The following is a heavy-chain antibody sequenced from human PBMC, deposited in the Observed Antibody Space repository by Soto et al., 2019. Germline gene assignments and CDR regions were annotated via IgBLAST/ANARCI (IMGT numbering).Heavy chain of an antibody. CDR2: IKPDGSEK. CDR1: GLTFSSYW. CDR3: ARSITTLGVVTISDDNWFDP. J-gene: IGHJ5*02. V-gene: IGHV3-7*03. Sequence: EGQLVESGGGLVQPGGSLRLSCEASGLTFSSYWMTWVRQAPGKGLEWVADIKPDGSEKYYVDSVEGRFTISRDNAKNSIYLEMNSLRVEHTAVYYCARSITTLGVVTISDDNWFDPWGQGTPVNVSS. D-gene: IGHD3-3*01.